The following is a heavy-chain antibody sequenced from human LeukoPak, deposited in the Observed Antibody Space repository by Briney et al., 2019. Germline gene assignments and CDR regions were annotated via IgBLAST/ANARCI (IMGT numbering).Heavy chain of an antibody. CDR1: GYTFTSYG. Sequence: GASVKVSCKASGYTFTSYGISWVRQAPGQGLEWMGWTSAYNGNTNYAQKLQGRVTMTTDTSTSTAYMELRSLRSDDTAVYYCARVLSYYYDSSGYYHTDFDYWGQGTLVTVSS. CDR3: ARVLSYYYDSSGYYHTDFDY. D-gene: IGHD3-22*01. CDR2: TSAYNGNT. J-gene: IGHJ4*02. V-gene: IGHV1-18*01.